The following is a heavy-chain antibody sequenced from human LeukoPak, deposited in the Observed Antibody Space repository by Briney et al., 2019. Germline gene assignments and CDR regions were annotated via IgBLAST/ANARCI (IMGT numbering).Heavy chain of an antibody. V-gene: IGHV3-23*01. CDR1: GFTFSSYA. Sequence: GGSLRLSCAASGFTFSSYAMNWVRQAPGKGLEWVSGISGSGGSVFSADSVKGRFTISRDNSKNTLYLQMNSLRAEDTAVYYCARLVVVAATWFDPWGQGTLVTVSS. D-gene: IGHD2-15*01. CDR3: ARLVVVAATWFDP. J-gene: IGHJ5*02. CDR2: ISGSGGSV.